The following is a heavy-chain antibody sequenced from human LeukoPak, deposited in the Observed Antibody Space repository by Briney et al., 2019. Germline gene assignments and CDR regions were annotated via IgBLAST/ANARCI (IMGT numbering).Heavy chain of an antibody. CDR3: ARWDDSAWGFGN. Sequence: MTSETLSLTCIVSGGSISSYSWNWIRQSPGKGLEWVGYISHSGTTNYKPSLKSRVTISVDTSKNQLSLKLSSVTAADTAVYYCARWDDSAWGFGNWGPGTLVTVSS. D-gene: IGHD6-19*01. CDR2: ISHSGTT. CDR1: GGSISSYS. V-gene: IGHV4-59*08. J-gene: IGHJ4*02.